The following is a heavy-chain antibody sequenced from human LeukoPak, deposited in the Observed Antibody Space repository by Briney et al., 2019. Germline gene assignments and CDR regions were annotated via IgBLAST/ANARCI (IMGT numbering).Heavy chain of an antibody. V-gene: IGHV3-74*01. CDR1: GFTFSDYW. J-gene: IGHJ4*02. CDR2: INTDGSIT. Sequence: PGGSLRLSCAASGFTFSDYWIHWVRQAPGKGLVWFSRINTDGSITNYADSVKGRSSISRDNAKNTLYLQMSSLRAEDTAVYYCARDRGPRTGFMVREAYDYWGQGTLVTVSS. D-gene: IGHD3-10*01. CDR3: ARDRGPRTGFMVREAYDY.